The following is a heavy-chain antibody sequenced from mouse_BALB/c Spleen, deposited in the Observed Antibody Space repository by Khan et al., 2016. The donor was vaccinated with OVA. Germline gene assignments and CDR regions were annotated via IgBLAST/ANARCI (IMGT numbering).Heavy chain of an antibody. Sequence: QIQLVQSGPELKKPGETVKISCKASGYTFTNYGMNWVKQAPGKGLKWMGWINTYTGEPTYTDDFKGRFALSLETSDSTAYLQINNLKTEDMATYFCARWASYWYFDVWGAGTTVTVSS. J-gene: IGHJ1*01. CDR3: ARWASYWYFDV. CDR1: GYTFTNYG. CDR2: INTYTGEP. V-gene: IGHV9-1*02.